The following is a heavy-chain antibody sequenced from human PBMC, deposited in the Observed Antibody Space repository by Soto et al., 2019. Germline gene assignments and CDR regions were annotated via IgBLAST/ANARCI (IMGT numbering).Heavy chain of an antibody. D-gene: IGHD2-15*01. CDR2: ISGSGGST. J-gene: IGHJ6*02. V-gene: IGHV3-23*01. CDR1: GFTFSSYA. CDR3: AKYCTGGSTGGSCQIIYGMDV. Sequence: HPGGSLRLSCAASGFTFSSYAMSWVRQAPGKGLEWVSAISGSGGSTYYADSVKGRFTISRDNSKNTLYLQMNSLRAEDTAVYYCAKYCTGGSTGGSCQIIYGMDVWGQGTTVTVSS.